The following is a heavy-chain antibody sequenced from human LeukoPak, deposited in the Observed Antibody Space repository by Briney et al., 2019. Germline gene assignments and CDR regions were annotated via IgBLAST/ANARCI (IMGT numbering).Heavy chain of an antibody. CDR1: GFTLGNNY. V-gene: IGHV3-53*01. Sequence: GGSLRLSCAASGFTLGNNYMSWVRQAPGRGLEWVSIIYTGGSTYYADPVKGRFTISRDNSKNTLYLQMNSLRAEDTAVYYCARGGLQFQNWFDPWGQGTLVTVSS. CDR2: IYTGGST. J-gene: IGHJ5*02. CDR3: ARGGLQFQNWFDP. D-gene: IGHD4-11*01.